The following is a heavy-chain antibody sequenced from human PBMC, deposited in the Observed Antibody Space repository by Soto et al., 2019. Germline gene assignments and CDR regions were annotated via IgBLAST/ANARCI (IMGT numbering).Heavy chain of an antibody. V-gene: IGHV3-74*01. Sequence: GGSMRVSCAAAWLIFSNYEMHWVRQAPGKGLVWVSRINTDGSIIDYADSVKGRFTVSRDNAKNTLYLQMNSLRADDTAVYYCARDTDGLHYWGQGTLVTVSS. CDR3: ARDTDGLHY. CDR2: INTDGSII. J-gene: IGHJ4*02. CDR1: WLIFSNYE.